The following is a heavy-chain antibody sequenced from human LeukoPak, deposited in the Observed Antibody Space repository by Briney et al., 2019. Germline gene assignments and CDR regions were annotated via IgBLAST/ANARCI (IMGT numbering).Heavy chain of an antibody. CDR2: IYYSGST. CDR3: ARHNGWSLDY. CDR1: GGSFSGYY. D-gene: IGHD6-19*01. V-gene: IGHV4-59*01. Sequence: SETLSLTCAVYGGSFSGYYWSWIRQPPGKGLEWIGYIYYSGSTNYNPSLKSRVTISVDTSKKQFSLKLSSVTAADTAVYYCARHNGWSLDYWGQGTLVTVSS. J-gene: IGHJ4*02.